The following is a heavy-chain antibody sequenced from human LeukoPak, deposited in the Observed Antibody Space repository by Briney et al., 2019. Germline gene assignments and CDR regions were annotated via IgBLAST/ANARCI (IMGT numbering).Heavy chain of an antibody. CDR3: AREAHYDGSGYYFDY. CDR2: IWYDGSRK. V-gene: IGHV3-33*01. Sequence: GRSVRLSCVASGFIFSNSGMHWVRQAPGKGLEWVAVIWYDGSRKYYADSVQGRFTISRDNSKNTLYLQMSSLRADDTAVYFCAREAHYDGSGYYFDYWGQGTLVTVSS. CDR1: GFIFSNSG. D-gene: IGHD3-22*01. J-gene: IGHJ4*02.